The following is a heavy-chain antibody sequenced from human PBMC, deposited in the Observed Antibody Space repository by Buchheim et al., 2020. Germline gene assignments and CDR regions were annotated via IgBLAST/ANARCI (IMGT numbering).Heavy chain of an antibody. Sequence: EVQLLESGGGLVQPGGSLRLSCAASGFTFSSYAMSWVRQAPGKGLEWVSAISGSGGSTYYAASVKGRFTISRDNSKNTLNLQMNSLRAEDTAVYYCAKDGYSSSWSEGYYYYYGMDVWGQGTT. J-gene: IGHJ6*02. CDR2: ISGSGGST. CDR1: GFTFSSYA. D-gene: IGHD6-13*01. V-gene: IGHV3-23*01. CDR3: AKDGYSSSWSEGYYYYYGMDV.